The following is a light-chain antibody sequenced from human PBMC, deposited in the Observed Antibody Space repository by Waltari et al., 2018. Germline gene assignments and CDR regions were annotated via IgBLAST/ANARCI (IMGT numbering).Light chain of an antibody. CDR1: SSDVGGYNY. V-gene: IGLV2-8*01. J-gene: IGLJ3*02. CDR3: SSYAGSNWV. Sequence: QSALTQPPSASGSPGQSVTISCTGTSSDVGGYNYVSWYQQHPGKAPKLMIYEVSMRPSGVPDRFSGSKSGTTASLTVSGLQAEDEADYYCSSYAGSNWVFGGGTKLTVL. CDR2: EVS.